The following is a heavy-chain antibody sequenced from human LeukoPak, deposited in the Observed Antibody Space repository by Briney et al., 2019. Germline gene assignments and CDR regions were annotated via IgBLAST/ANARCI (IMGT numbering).Heavy chain of an antibody. J-gene: IGHJ6*04. CDR1: GFTFSSYW. V-gene: IGHV3-7*03. CDR3: AREGSVYYYGSGSYYIRPPWGRYYYGMDV. Sequence: GGSLRLSCAASGFTFSSYWMSWGRQAPGKGLEWVANIKQDGSEKYYVDSVKGRFTISRDNAKNSLYLQMSSLRAEDTAVYYCAREGSVYYYGSGSYYIRPPWGRYYYGMDVWGKGTTVTVSS. D-gene: IGHD3-10*01. CDR2: IKQDGSEK.